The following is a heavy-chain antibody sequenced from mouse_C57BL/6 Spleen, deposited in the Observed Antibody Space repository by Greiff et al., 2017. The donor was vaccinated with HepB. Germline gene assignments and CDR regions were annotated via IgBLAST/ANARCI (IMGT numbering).Heavy chain of an antibody. CDR2: IYPGDGDT. V-gene: IGHV1-80*01. CDR1: GYAFSSYW. CDR3: ARTGTDAMDY. Sequence: VQLVESGAELVKPGASVKISCKASGYAFSSYWMNWVKQRPGKGLEWIGQIYPGDGDTNYNGKFKGKATLTADKSSSTAYMQLSSLTSEDSAVYFCARTGTDAMDYWGQGTSVTVSS. D-gene: IGHD4-1*01. J-gene: IGHJ4*01.